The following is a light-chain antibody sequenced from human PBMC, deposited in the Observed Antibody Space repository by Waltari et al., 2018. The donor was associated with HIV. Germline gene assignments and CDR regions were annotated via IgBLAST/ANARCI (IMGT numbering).Light chain of an antibody. Sequence: SYELTQPPSVSVSPGQTASITCSGENLGEKYACWYQQKPGQSPVVVIYQDRKRPSGIPKRISGSNSGNTATLTINGTQAMDEADYYCQAWDSSTVIFGGGTRLTVL. CDR2: QDR. V-gene: IGLV3-1*01. J-gene: IGLJ2*01. CDR1: NLGEKY. CDR3: QAWDSSTVI.